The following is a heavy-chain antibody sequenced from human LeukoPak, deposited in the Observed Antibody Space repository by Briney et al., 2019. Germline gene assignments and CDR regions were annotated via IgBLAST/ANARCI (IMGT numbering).Heavy chain of an antibody. D-gene: IGHD6-19*01. CDR3: AKGDNRASRGWSNDY. V-gene: IGHV3-23*01. J-gene: IGHJ4*02. Sequence: PGGSLRLSCVASGFTFSRYAMSWVRQAPGKGLEWVSGISTSGGTTYYADSVKGRFTISRDNSKSTLYLLMSSLRAEDTAIYYCAKGDNRASRGWSNDYRGQGTLVSVSS. CDR2: ISTSGGTT. CDR1: GFTFSRYA.